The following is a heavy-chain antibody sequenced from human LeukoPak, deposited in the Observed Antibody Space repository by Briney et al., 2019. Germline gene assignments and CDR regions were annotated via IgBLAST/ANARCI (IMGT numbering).Heavy chain of an antibody. CDR1: GGSISSSGYY. V-gene: IGHV4-39*01. J-gene: IGHJ4*02. CDR3: ARGRIRTGYSGYLY. CDR2: MFYSGRT. Sequence: SETLSLTCTVSGGSISSSGYYWGWIRQPPGKGLEWIGSMFYSGRTYYNPSLKSRVIISVDTSKNQFSLKLSSVTAADTAVYYCARGRIRTGYSGYLYWGQGTLVTVSS. D-gene: IGHD5-12*01.